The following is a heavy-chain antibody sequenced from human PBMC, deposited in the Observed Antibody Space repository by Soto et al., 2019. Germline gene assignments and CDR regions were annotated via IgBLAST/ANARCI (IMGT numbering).Heavy chain of an antibody. CDR1: GFTFRTHA. D-gene: IGHD4-17*01. CDR3: SKDVGDYVPYYNGMDV. V-gene: IGHV3-30*18. CDR2: IAYDGNEK. J-gene: IGHJ6*02. Sequence: QVQLVESGGGVVQPGTSLRLSCAASGFTFRTHAMHWVRQAPGKGLEWMAVIAYDGNEKFYADSVKGRFTISRDNSKNALYLQINTLRTEVTAVYYCSKDVGDYVPYYNGMDVWGQGTTVTISS.